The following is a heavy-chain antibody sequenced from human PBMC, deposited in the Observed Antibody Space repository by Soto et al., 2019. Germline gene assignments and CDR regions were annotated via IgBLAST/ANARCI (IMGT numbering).Heavy chain of an antibody. Sequence: PGGSLRLSCATSGFTFSDTYLSWVRQAPGKGLEWVSAISGSGGSTYYADSVKGRFTISRDNSKNTLYLQMNSLRAEDTAVYYCAGSIYDSKGWGQGTLVTVSS. CDR2: ISGSGGST. CDR3: AGSIYDSKG. V-gene: IGHV3-23*01. J-gene: IGHJ4*02. D-gene: IGHD3-22*01. CDR1: GFTFSDTY.